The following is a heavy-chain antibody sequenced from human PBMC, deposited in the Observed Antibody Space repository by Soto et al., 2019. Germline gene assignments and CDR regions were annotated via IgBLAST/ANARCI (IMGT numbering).Heavy chain of an antibody. CDR2: IYYSGST. CDR3: ASHYYDSSGYYGPFDY. J-gene: IGHJ4*02. Sequence: SETLSLTCTVSGGSISSSSYYWGWIRQPPGKGLEWIGSIYYSGSTYYNPSLKSRVTISVDTSKNQFSLKLSSVTAADTAVYYCASHYYDSSGYYGPFDYWGQGTLVTVSS. CDR1: GGSISSSSYY. V-gene: IGHV4-39*01. D-gene: IGHD3-22*01.